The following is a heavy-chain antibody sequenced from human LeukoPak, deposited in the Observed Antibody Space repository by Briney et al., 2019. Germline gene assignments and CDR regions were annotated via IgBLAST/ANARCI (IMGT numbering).Heavy chain of an antibody. J-gene: IGHJ4*02. CDR3: AKGLGSGYDSNDY. D-gene: IGHD5-12*01. Sequence: GGSLRLSCAASGFTFSSYGMHWVRQAPGKGLEWVAVISYDGSNKYYADSVKGRFTISRDNSKNTLYLQMNSLRAEDTAVYYCAKGLGSGYDSNDYWGQGTLVTVSS. CDR1: GFTFSSYG. CDR2: ISYDGSNK. V-gene: IGHV3-30*18.